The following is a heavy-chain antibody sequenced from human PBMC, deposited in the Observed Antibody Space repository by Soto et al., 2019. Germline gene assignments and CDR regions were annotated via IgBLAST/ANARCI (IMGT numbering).Heavy chain of an antibody. CDR3: AKANATGGGAFDF. J-gene: IGHJ3*01. D-gene: IGHD2-8*02. CDR2: ILVDGRT. V-gene: IGHV3-23*01. CDR1: GFPCGSYD. Sequence: PGGSLRLSCAASGFPCGSYDMTWVRQAPGKGLEWVSTILVDGRTFYVDSVKGRFTISRXXXXXXVXLXVXXXTAGDTALYYCAKANATGGGAFDFCGQGTMVTISS.